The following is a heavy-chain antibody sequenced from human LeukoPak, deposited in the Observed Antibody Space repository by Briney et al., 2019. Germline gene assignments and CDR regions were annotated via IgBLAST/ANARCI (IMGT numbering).Heavy chain of an antibody. V-gene: IGHV1-69*05. CDR3: ARERSGWPQFLQTERRAFDI. J-gene: IGHJ3*02. Sequence: SVKLSCKASGGTFSSYAISWVRQAPGQGLEWMGRIIPIFGTANYAQKFQGRVTITTDESTSTAYMELSSLRSEDTAVYYCARERSGWPQFLQTERRAFDIWGQGTMVTVSS. CDR1: GGTFSSYA. CDR2: IIPIFGTA. D-gene: IGHD5-24*01.